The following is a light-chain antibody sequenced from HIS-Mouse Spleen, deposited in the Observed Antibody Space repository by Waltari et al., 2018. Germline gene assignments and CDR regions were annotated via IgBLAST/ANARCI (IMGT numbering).Light chain of an antibody. J-gene: IGLJ2*01. CDR3: QAWDSSTAV. V-gene: IGLV3-1*01. CDR1: KLGDKY. CDR2: RDS. Sequence: YELTQPPSVSVSPGQTASITCSGDKLGDKYACWYQQKPGQSPVLVIYRDSKRPSGIPERFSGSNSGNTATLTISGTQAMDEADYYCQAWDSSTAVFGGGTKLTVL.